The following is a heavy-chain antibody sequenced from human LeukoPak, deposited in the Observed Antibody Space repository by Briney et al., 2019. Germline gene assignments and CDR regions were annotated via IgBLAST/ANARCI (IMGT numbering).Heavy chain of an antibody. CDR1: GFSLTTNGVG. V-gene: IGHV2-5*02. J-gene: IGHJ4*02. CDR2: IYWDGDK. CDR3: ARWPVRGSGH. D-gene: IGHD2-15*01. Sequence: SGPTLVNPTQTLTLTCSFSGFSLTTNGVGVGWIRQPPGKALEWLAPIYWDGDKRYSPSLKSRLTITKDTSKNQVVLTVTNLDPVDTATYYCARWPVRGSGHWGQGTLVTVSS.